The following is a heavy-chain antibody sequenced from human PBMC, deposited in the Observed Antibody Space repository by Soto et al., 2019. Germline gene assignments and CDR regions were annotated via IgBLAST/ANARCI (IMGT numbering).Heavy chain of an antibody. V-gene: IGHV3-33*01. CDR2: IWYDGSNK. CDR3: ARTARYSPYYFDY. J-gene: IGHJ4*02. Sequence: QVQLVESGGGVVQPGRSLRLSCAASGFTFSSYGMHWVRQAPGKGLEWVAVIWYDGSNKYYADSVKGRFTISRDNSKITLYLQMNSLRAEDTAVYYCARTARYSPYYFDYWGQGTLVTVSS. D-gene: IGHD5-18*01. CDR1: GFTFSSYG.